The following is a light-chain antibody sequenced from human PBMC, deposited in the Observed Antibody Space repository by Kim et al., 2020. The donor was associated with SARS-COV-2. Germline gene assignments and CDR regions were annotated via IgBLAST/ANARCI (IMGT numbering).Light chain of an antibody. V-gene: IGKV1-5*03. CDR1: QNINNY. CDR3: QQYKDYPRT. J-gene: IGKJ1*01. Sequence: ASVGDRVTITCRASQNINNYLAWYQQKPGKAPKLLIYKASSLESGVPSRFSGGGSGTEFTLTISSLQPDDFATYYCQQYKDYPRTFGQGTKLDIK. CDR2: KAS.